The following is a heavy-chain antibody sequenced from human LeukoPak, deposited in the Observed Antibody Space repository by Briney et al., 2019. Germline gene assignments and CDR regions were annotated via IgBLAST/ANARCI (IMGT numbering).Heavy chain of an antibody. J-gene: IGHJ6*02. CDR2: IYYSGST. CDR3: ARHFYDILTDTWAYGMDA. V-gene: IGHV4-39*01. Sequence: KPSETLSLTCTVSGGSISSSSYYWGWIRQPPGKGLEWIGSIYYSGSTSYNQSLKSRVTISVDTSKNQFSLKLSSVTAADTAVYYCARHFYDILTDTWAYGMDAWGQGTTVTVSS. D-gene: IGHD3-9*01. CDR1: GGSISSSSYY.